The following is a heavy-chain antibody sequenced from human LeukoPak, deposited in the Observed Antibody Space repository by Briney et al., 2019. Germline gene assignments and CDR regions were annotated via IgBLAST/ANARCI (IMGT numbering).Heavy chain of an antibody. CDR3: ARVSGGSGSYGGFDY. CDR2: IIPIFGTA. D-gene: IGHD3-10*01. V-gene: IGHV1-69*05. J-gene: IGHJ4*02. CDR1: GGTFSSYA. Sequence: ASVKVSCKASGGTFSSYAISWVRQAPGQGLEWMGRIIPIFGTANYAQKFQGRVTITTDESTSTAYMELISLRSEDTAVYYCARVSGGSGSYGGFDYWGQGTLVTVSS.